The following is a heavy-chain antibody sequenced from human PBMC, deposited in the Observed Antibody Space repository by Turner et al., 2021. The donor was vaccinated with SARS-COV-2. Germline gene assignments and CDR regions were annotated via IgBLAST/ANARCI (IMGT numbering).Heavy chain of an antibody. D-gene: IGHD1-26*01. Sequence: QVQLVESGGGVVQPGWSLRLPCAASGFTFSSYGMHWVRQAEGKGLVWVAVISYDGSNKYYADSVKGRFTISRDNSKNTLYLKMNSLRAEDTAVYYCAKGGATDPYYFDYWGQGTLVTVSS. CDR1: GFTFSSYG. CDR2: ISYDGSNK. J-gene: IGHJ4*02. V-gene: IGHV3-30*18. CDR3: AKGGATDPYYFDY.